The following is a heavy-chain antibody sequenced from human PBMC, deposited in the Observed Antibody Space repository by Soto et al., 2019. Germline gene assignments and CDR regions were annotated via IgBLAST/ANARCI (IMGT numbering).Heavy chain of an antibody. CDR3: ASPYSSYTYFDY. J-gene: IGHJ4*02. Sequence: SETLSLTCTVSGGSISSSSYYWGWIRQPPGKGLEWIGSIYYSGSTYYNPSLKSRVTISVDTSKNQFSLKLSSVTAADTAVYYCASPYSSYTYFDYWGQGTLVTVSS. V-gene: IGHV4-39*01. CDR1: GGSISSSSYY. CDR2: IYYSGST. D-gene: IGHD6-6*01.